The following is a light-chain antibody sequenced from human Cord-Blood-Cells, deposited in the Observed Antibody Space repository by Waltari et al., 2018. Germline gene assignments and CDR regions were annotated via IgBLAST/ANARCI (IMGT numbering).Light chain of an antibody. CDR3: QSYDSSLSGWV. J-gene: IGLJ3*02. Sequence: QSVLTPPPSVSGAPGQRVTISCTGSSSNIGAGYDFHWYQQLPGKAPKLLIYGNSKRPSGVPDRFSGSKSGTSASLAITGLQAEDEADYYCQSYDSSLSGWVFGGGTKLTVL. V-gene: IGLV1-40*01. CDR1: SSNIGAGYD. CDR2: GNS.